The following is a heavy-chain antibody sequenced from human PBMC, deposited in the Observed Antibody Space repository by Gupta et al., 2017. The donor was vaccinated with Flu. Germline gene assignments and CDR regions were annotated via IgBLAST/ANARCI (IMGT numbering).Heavy chain of an antibody. V-gene: IGHV3-30*04. CDR3: ARTTSMDV. CDR2: ISYDGSYE. Sequence: QVQLVQPGGGIAQPGTSLRLSCAASEFIFSKYAMHWVRQAPGKGLEWVAGISYDGSYEYYADSVKGRFTISRDNSKDTVFLQMKSLRNEDTAMYYCARTTSMDVWGKGTTVTVSA. CDR1: EFIFSKYA. D-gene: IGHD1-1*01. J-gene: IGHJ6*04.